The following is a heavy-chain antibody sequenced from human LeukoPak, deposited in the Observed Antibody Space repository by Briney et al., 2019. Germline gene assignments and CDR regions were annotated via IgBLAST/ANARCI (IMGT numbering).Heavy chain of an antibody. Sequence: PGGSLRLSCAASGFTFSSYSMNWVRQAPGKGLEWVSSISTVSACIYYSDSIRGRFIISRDNARNSLYLQMSSLGVEDRGVYYGVRGSTTAQRKDACDIWGPGTMVTVSS. D-gene: IGHD1-1*01. V-gene: IGHV3-21*01. J-gene: IGHJ3*02. CDR2: ISTVSACI. CDR1: GFTFSSYS. CDR3: VRGSTTAQRKDACDI.